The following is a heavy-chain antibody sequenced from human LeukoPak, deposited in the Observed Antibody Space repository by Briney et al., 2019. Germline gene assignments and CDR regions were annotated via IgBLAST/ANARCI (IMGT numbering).Heavy chain of an antibody. CDR2: ISGSGGST. D-gene: IGHD3-22*01. CDR1: GFTFSSYA. J-gene: IGHJ4*02. CDR3: AKDQEWRCYYDSSGYLFDY. V-gene: IGHV3-23*01. Sequence: GGPLRFSCAASGFTFSSYAMSWVRQAPGKGLEWVSAISGSGGSTYYADSVKGRFTISRDNSKNTLYLQMNSLRAEDTAVYYCAKDQEWRCYYDSSGYLFDYWGQGTLVTVSS.